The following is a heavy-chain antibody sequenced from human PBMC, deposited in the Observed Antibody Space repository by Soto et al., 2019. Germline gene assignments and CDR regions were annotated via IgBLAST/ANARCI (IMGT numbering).Heavy chain of an antibody. CDR2: LYHTGNT. D-gene: IGHD2-21*02. J-gene: IGHJ4*02. Sequence: SETLSLTCAVSGGSISSGGYSWSWIRQPPGKGLEWIGYLYHTGNTYYNPSLESRVTISVDRSKNQFSLELPSVTAADTAVYYCARFRGTAILDFWGQGTLVTVYS. CDR3: ARFRGTAILDF. V-gene: IGHV4-30-2*01. CDR1: GGSISSGGYS.